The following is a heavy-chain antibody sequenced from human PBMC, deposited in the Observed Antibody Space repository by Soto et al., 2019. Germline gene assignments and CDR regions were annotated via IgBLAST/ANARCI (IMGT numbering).Heavy chain of an antibody. Sequence: HSETLSLTCTVSGGSISSYYWSWIRQPPGKGLEWIGYIYYSGSTNYNPSLKSRVTISVDTSKNQFSLKLSSVTAADTAVYYCARRYSSSFDYWGQGTLVTVSS. CDR1: GGSISSYY. J-gene: IGHJ4*02. CDR3: ARRYSSSFDY. CDR2: IYYSGST. D-gene: IGHD6-13*01. V-gene: IGHV4-59*08.